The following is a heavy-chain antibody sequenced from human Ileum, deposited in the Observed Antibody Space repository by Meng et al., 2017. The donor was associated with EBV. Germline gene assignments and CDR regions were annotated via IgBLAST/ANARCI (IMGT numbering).Heavy chain of an antibody. CDR1: GDSVSGSDW. V-gene: IGHV4-4*02. D-gene: IGHD3-10*01. CDR2: VYHDGAT. J-gene: IGHJ4*02. CDR3: ARSSPIVRGLDY. Sequence: GQLQGSGPGLGKPSGTRSLTCAVSGDSVSGSDWWSWVRQPPGKGLEWIGEVYHDGATNYHPSLKSRVTISLDKSKNEVNLHLNSLTAADTAVYFCARSSPIVRGLDYWGQGTLVTVSS.